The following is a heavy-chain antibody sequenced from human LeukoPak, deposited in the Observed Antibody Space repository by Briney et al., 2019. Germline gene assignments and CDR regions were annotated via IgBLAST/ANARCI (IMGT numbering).Heavy chain of an antibody. Sequence: ASVKVSCTASGYTFSGYYMHWVRQAPGQGLEWMGWINPKSGGTNEAQKFHDRVTMTRDTSIRTAYMEVSRLRSDDTAVYYCARSPDILTGENFDYWGQGTLVTVSS. D-gene: IGHD3-9*01. CDR3: ARSPDILTGENFDY. CDR2: INPKSGGT. J-gene: IGHJ4*02. V-gene: IGHV1-2*02. CDR1: GYTFSGYY.